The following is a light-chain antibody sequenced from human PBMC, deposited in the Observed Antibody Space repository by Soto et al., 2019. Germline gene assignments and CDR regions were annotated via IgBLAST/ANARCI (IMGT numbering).Light chain of an antibody. V-gene: IGKV1-39*01. CDR1: QSIGTF. J-gene: IGKJ1*01. CDR2: TSF. CDR3: QQAFSAEWT. Sequence: DIHLTQSPSFLSASVGDRVSITCRASQSIGTFLNWYQQKPGEAPNLLIHTSFTLYSGVPSRFSGTGSGTDFTLTISSLQPEDVATYFCQQAFSAEWTFGQGTKVDI.